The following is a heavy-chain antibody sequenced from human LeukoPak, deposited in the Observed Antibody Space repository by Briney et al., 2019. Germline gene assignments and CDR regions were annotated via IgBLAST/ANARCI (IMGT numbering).Heavy chain of an antibody. J-gene: IGHJ4*02. D-gene: IGHD2-2*01. V-gene: IGHV3-48*04. Sequence: GGSLRLSCEASGFSFSNYNMNWVRQAPERGLEWVSYITLSSTTIYYADSVKGRFTVSRDNAKNSLYLQMNSLRAEDTAVYYCARRYCSSTSCLFDHWGQGTLVTVSS. CDR2: ITLSSTTI. CDR3: ARRYCSSTSCLFDH. CDR1: GFSFSNYN.